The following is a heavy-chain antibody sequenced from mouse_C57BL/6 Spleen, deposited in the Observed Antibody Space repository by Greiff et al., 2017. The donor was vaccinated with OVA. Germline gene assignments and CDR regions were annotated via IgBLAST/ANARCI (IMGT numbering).Heavy chain of an antibody. J-gene: IGHJ2*01. V-gene: IGHV5-4*03. CDR2: ISDGGSYT. Sequence: DVKLVESGGGLVKPGGSLKLSCAASGFTFSSYAMSWVRQTPEKRLEWVATISDGGSYTYYPDNVKGRFTISRDNAKNNLYLQMSHLKSEDTAMYYCARTIYYDYGGSYFDYWGQGTTLTVSS. D-gene: IGHD2-4*01. CDR1: GFTFSSYA. CDR3: ARTIYYDYGGSYFDY.